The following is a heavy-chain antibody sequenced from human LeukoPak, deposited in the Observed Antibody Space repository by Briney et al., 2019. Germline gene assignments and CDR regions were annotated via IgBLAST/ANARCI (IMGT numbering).Heavy chain of an antibody. CDR1: AFTFSSYA. V-gene: IGHV3-23*01. CDR2: ISGSGGST. CDR3: AKDCSGGSCLDY. D-gene: IGHD2-15*01. Sequence: GGSLRLSCAASAFTFSSYAMSWVRQAPGKGLEWDSAISGSGGSTYYADSVKGRFTISRDNSKNTLYLQMNSLRAEDTAVYYCAKDCSGGSCLDYWGQGTLVTVSS. J-gene: IGHJ4*02.